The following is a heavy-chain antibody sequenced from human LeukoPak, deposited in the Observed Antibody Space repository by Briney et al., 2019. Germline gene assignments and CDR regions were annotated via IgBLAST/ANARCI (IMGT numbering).Heavy chain of an antibody. CDR2: IGTAGDT. CDR1: GFTFSSYD. CDR3: ARAKYYDSSGYNYYFDY. D-gene: IGHD3-22*01. J-gene: IGHJ4*02. V-gene: IGHV3-13*01. Sequence: GGSLRLSCAASGFTFSSYDMHWVRQATGKGLEWVSAIGTAGDTYYPGSVKGRFTISRENAKNSLYLQMNSLRAGDTAVYYCARAKYYDSSGYNYYFDYWGQGTLVTVSS.